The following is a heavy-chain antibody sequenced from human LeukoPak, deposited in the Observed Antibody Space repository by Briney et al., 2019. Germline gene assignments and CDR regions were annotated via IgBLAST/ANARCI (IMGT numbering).Heavy chain of an antibody. CDR3: AKDPQQLASYFDY. CDR1: GFTFSSYW. V-gene: IGHV3-7*01. D-gene: IGHD6-13*01. J-gene: IGHJ4*02. CDR2: IKQDGSEK. Sequence: GSLRLSCAASGFTFSSYWMSWVRQAPGKGLEWVANIKQDGSEKYYVDSVKGRFTISRDNAKNSLYLQMNSLRAEDTAVYYCAKDPQQLASYFDYWGQGTLVTVSS.